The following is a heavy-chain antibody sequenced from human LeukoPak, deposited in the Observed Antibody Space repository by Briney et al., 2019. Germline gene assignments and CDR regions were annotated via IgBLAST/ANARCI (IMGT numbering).Heavy chain of an antibody. D-gene: IGHD3-3*01. CDR2: IYYSGST. J-gene: IGHJ3*02. CDR1: GGSISSYY. CDR3: ARDQGGTYYDFWSGQRTPDACDI. V-gene: IGHV4-59*01. Sequence: SETLSLTCTVSGGSISSYYWSWIRQPPGKGLEWIGYIYYSGSTNYNPSLKSRVTISVDTSKNQFSLKLSSVTAADTAVYYCARDQGGTYYDFWSGQRTPDACDIWGQGTMVTVSS.